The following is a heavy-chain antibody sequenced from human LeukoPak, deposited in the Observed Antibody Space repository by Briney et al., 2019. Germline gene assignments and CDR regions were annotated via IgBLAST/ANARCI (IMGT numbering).Heavy chain of an antibody. J-gene: IGHJ3*02. CDR3: AREAPTTVPYAFDI. CDR1: GFTVSSNY. Sequence: GGSLRLSCAASGFTVSSNYMSWVRQAPGKGLEWVSVINSGGSTYYADSVKGRFTISRDNSKNTLYLQMNSLRAEDTAVYYCAREAPTTVPYAFDIWGQGTMVTVSS. V-gene: IGHV3-53*01. D-gene: IGHD4-17*01. CDR2: INSGGST.